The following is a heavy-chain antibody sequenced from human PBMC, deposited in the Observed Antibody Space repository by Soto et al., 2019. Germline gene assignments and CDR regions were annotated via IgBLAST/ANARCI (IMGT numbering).Heavy chain of an antibody. D-gene: IGHD3-10*01. Sequence: QVQLVESGGGVVQPGRSLRLSCAASGFTFSTYGMHWVRQAPGKGLEWVAAIWYDGSNKYYADSVKGRFTISRDNSKNTLYLQMNSLRAEDTAVYYCAREAKEYYSDYWGQGTLVNVSS. V-gene: IGHV3-33*01. CDR1: GFTFSTYG. CDR3: AREAKEYYSDY. CDR2: IWYDGSNK. J-gene: IGHJ4*02.